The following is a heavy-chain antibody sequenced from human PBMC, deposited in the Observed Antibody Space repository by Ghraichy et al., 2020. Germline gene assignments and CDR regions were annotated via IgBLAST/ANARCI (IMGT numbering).Heavy chain of an antibody. CDR1: GFPFRGYW. V-gene: IGHV3-7*01. CDR2: IKQDGTEE. J-gene: IGHJ6*02. CDR3: AKNIVVAGKILYYYYGMTS. D-gene: IGHD6-19*01. Sequence: LSLTCAASGFPFRGYWMTWVRQAPGKGLEWVASIKQDGTEEKYLDSVKGRFTISRDNPKNSLYLQMNSLRDEDTAVYYCAKNIVVAGKILYYYYGMTSGAKGPRSPSP.